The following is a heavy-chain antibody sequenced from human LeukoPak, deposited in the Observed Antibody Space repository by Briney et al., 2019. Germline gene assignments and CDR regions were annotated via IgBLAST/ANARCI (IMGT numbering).Heavy chain of an antibody. D-gene: IGHD3-22*01. CDR3: ARNGDYYEKSGYYYLFDF. Sequence: TSETLSLTCTVSGGSINNYYWSWIRQPPGKGLEYIGYIYYSGSANYNPSLKSRVTISVDPSKNQFSLKLSSVTAADTAVYYCARNGDYYEKSGYYYLFDFWGQGTLVTGSS. V-gene: IGHV4-59*01. J-gene: IGHJ4*02. CDR1: GGSINNYY. CDR2: IYYSGSA.